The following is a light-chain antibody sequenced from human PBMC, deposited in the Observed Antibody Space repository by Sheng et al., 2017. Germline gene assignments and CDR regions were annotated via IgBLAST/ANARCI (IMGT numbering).Light chain of an antibody. CDR2: KAS. CDR1: QSISTW. V-gene: IGKV1-5*03. CDR3: QQYSGYWT. Sequence: DIQMTQSPSTLSASVGDRFTITCRASQSISTWLAWYQQKPGKAPKILIYKASSLESGVPSRFSGSGSGTEFTLTISSLQPDDSATYYCQQYSGYWTFGQGTKVEIK. J-gene: IGKJ1*01.